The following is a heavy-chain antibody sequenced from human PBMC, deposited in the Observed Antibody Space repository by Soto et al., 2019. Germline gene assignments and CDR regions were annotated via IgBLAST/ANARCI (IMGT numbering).Heavy chain of an antibody. CDR3: VRQEFGALHGLVEV. V-gene: IGHV4-59*08. D-gene: IGHD3-10*01. CDR2: IDNNVGT. Sequence: QVQLQESGPGLVKNSETLSLTCTVSGDSVSSYNWSWIRQTPGKGLEWIGYIDNNVGTSYNPSLSSRVTMSVNTATKQFSPRLNSVTAADTAVYYGVRQEFGALHGLVEVWGQGTTVTVSS. CDR1: GDSVSSYN. J-gene: IGHJ6*02.